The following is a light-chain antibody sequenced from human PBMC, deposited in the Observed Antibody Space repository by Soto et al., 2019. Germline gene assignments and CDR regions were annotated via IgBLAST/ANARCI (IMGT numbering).Light chain of an antibody. Sequence: DIQMTRCPSTLCASVGDRVTITYRASQSISGWLAWYQQKPGKAPKLLIYDVSSLESGVPSRFSGSGSGTEFTLAISSLQPDDFATYYCQQYNSYPWTFGQGTKVDIK. CDR1: QSISGW. CDR2: DVS. CDR3: QQYNSYPWT. V-gene: IGKV1-5*01. J-gene: IGKJ1*01.